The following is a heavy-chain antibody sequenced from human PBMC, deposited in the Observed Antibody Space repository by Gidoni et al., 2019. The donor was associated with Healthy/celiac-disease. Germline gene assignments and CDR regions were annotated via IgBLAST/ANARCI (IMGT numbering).Heavy chain of an antibody. V-gene: IGHV4-59*01. CDR2: IYYSGST. CDR3: ASQAVAGYWYFDL. J-gene: IGHJ2*01. Sequence: QVQLQESGPGLVKPSETLSLTCTVSGGSISSYYWSWIRQPPGKGLEWIGYIYYSGSTNYNPSLKSRVTISVDTSKNQFSLKLSSVTAADTAVYYCASQAVAGYWYFDLWGRGTLVTVSS. CDR1: GGSISSYY. D-gene: IGHD6-19*01.